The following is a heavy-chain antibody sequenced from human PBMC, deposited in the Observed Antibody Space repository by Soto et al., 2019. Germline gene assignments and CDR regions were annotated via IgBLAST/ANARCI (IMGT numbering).Heavy chain of an antibody. CDR1: GYTFTSYY. CDR2: INPSGGST. D-gene: IGHD3-22*01. Sequence: ASVKVSCKASGYTFTSYYMHWVRQAPGQGLEWMGIINPSGGSTSYAQKFQGRVTMTRDTSTSTVYMELSSLRSEVTAVYYCARGSYYYDSSGYPQAYYGMDVRGQGTTVTVSS. V-gene: IGHV1-46*01. CDR3: ARGSYYYDSSGYPQAYYGMDV. J-gene: IGHJ6*02.